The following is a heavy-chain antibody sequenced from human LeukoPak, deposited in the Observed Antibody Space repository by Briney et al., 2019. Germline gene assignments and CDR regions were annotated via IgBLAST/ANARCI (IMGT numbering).Heavy chain of an antibody. D-gene: IGHD3-10*01. V-gene: IGHV3-30*18. J-gene: IGHJ4*02. CDR2: ISYDGSNK. CDR1: GFTLSGYW. Sequence: GGSLRLSCTASGFTLSGYWMTWVRQAPGKGLEWVAVISYDGSNKYYADSVKGRFTISRDNSKNTLYLQMNSLRAEDTAVYYCAKDSYYGSGSYQGYFDYWGQGTLVTVSS. CDR3: AKDSYYGSGSYQGYFDY.